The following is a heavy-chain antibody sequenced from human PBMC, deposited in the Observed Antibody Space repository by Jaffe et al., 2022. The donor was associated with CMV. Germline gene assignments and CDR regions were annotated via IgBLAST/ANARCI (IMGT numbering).Heavy chain of an antibody. CDR3: VRDDRITIFGVVVEHDALDI. Sequence: EVQLVESGGGLVQPGGSLRLSCAASGFTFGTYWMTWVRQAPGKGLEWVANIKEDGSEKYYVDSVKGRFTVSRDNAKNSLYLQMNSLRAEDTAVYYCVRDDRITIFGVVVEHDALDIWGQGTMVAVSS. CDR1: GFTFGTYW. CDR2: IKEDGSEK. D-gene: IGHD3-3*01. J-gene: IGHJ3*02. V-gene: IGHV3-7*03.